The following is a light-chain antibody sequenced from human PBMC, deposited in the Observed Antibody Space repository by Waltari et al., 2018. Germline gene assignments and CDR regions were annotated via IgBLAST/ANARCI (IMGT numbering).Light chain of an antibody. J-gene: IGKJ1*01. Sequence: DIQMTQSPSTLSASVGDRVTITCRASQNINSWLAWYQQKPGKPPNLLIHKVSIFQIGVPSRFSGSASGTEFTLTISSLQPDDFATYYCQHYNSYSGAFGQGTKVEIK. CDR1: QNINSW. CDR2: KVS. V-gene: IGKV1-5*03. CDR3: QHYNSYSGA.